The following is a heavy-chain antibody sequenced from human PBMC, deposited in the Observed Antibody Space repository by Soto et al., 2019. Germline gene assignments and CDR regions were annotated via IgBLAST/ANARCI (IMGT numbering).Heavy chain of an antibody. V-gene: IGHV1-18*01. CDR1: GYTFFTYD. CDR2: ISTYSGDT. Sequence: ASVKVSCKASGYTFFTYDISWVRQAPGQRLEWMGWISTYSGDTKYAQKFQGRVTMTTDASTTTAYLELRSLRSDDTAVYYCARHHGPTTSENWFDPWGQGTLVTVSS. CDR3: ARHHGPTTSENWFDP. J-gene: IGHJ5*02. D-gene: IGHD5-12*01.